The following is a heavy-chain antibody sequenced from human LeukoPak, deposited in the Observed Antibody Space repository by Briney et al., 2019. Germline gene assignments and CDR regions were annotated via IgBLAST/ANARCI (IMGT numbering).Heavy chain of an antibody. CDR1: GYTFTSYG. D-gene: IGHD4-23*01. J-gene: IGHJ3*02. Sequence: ASVKVSCKASGYTFTSYGISWVRQAPGQGLEWMGWISAYNGNTNYAQKLQGRVTMTTDTSTSTAYMELRSLRSDDTAVYYCARRDTSVGAFDIWGQGIMVTVSS. CDR2: ISAYNGNT. V-gene: IGHV1-18*01. CDR3: ARRDTSVGAFDI.